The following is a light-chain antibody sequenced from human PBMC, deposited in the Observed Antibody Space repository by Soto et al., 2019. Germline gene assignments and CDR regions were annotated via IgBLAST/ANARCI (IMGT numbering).Light chain of an antibody. CDR1: QSISAW. J-gene: IGKJ1*01. V-gene: IGKV1-5*03. CDR2: KAS. Sequence: DIQMTQSPSTLSASVGDRVTITCRASQSISAWLAWYQQKPGKAPKLLIYKASSLESGVPSRFSGSGSGTEFTRTISSLQPDDFATYYCQQYNNYGSWTFGQGTKVEIK. CDR3: QQYNNYGSWT.